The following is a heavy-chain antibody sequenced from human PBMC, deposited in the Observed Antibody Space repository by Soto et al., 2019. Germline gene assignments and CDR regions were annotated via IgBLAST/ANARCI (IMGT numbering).Heavy chain of an antibody. CDR1: GYTFTSYY. V-gene: IGHV1-46*01. Sequence: ASVKVSCKASGYTFTSYYMHWVRQAPGQGLEWMGIINPSGGSTSYAQKFQGRVTMTRDTSTSTVYMELSSLRSEDTAVYYCARDLREAGTTVVYYYYYGMDVWGQGTTVTVSS. J-gene: IGHJ6*02. CDR2: INPSGGST. D-gene: IGHD1-7*01. CDR3: ARDLREAGTTVVYYYYYGMDV.